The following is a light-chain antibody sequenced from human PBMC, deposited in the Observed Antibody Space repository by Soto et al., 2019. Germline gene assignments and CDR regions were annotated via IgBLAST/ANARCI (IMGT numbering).Light chain of an antibody. CDR2: GAS. Sequence: IVMTQSPATLSVSPGERATLSCRASQSVASNLAWYQQRLGQAPRLLVYGASTRATGIPARFSGSGSGTEFTLTISSVQSEDFAVYYCQQDNKWPVFTFGPGTRVDIK. CDR3: QQDNKWPVFT. J-gene: IGKJ3*01. V-gene: IGKV3-15*01. CDR1: QSVASN.